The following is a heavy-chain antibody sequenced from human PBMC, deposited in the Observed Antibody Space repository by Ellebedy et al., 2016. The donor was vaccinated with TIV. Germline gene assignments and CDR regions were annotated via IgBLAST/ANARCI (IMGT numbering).Heavy chain of an antibody. CDR3: ARGGSSSWHGIRWFDP. V-gene: IGHV3-11*05. J-gene: IGHJ5*02. Sequence: GGSLRLXXAASGFTFSDYYMSWIRQAPGKGLEWVSYISSSSSYTNYADSVKGRFTISRDNAKNSLYLQMNSLRAEDTAVYYCARGGSSSWHGIRWFDPWGQGTLVTVSS. CDR1: GFTFSDYY. D-gene: IGHD6-13*01. CDR2: ISSSSSYT.